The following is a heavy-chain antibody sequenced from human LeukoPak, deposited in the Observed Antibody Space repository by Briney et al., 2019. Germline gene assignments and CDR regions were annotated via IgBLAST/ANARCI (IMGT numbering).Heavy chain of an antibody. J-gene: IGHJ4*02. V-gene: IGHV1-2*02. CDR1: GYTFTAYY. CDR2: IKPDSGSS. D-gene: IGHD6-19*01. CDR3: ARARVPIAVAGLYYFDH. Sequence: ASVKVSCKASGYTFTAYYIHWLRQAPGQGPEWMGWIKPDSGSSHYAQKFQGRVTMTRDTSSNSAYMDLTRLKSDDTAVYYCARARVPIAVAGLYYFDHRGQGALVTVAS.